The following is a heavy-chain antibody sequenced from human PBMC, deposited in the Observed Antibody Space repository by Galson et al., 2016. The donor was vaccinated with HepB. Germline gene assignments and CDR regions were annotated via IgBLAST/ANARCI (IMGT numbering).Heavy chain of an antibody. Sequence: ETLSLTCGVSGGSFSGYFWSWIRQPPGKGLEWIGEINHDGGTNYDSSLKSRATISVDTSKNQFSLKLTSVTAADTAVYYCAREGGAAAGTEYFQHWGQGTLVTVSS. J-gene: IGHJ1*01. V-gene: IGHV4-34*01. CDR2: INHDGGT. CDR3: AREGGAAAGTEYFQH. D-gene: IGHD6-13*01. CDR1: GGSFSGYF.